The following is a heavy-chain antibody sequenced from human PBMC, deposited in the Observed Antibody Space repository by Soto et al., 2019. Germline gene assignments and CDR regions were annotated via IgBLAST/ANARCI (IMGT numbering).Heavy chain of an antibody. Sequence: GGSLRLSCAASGFTLSSYEMNWVRQAPGKGLEWVSYISSSGSTIYYADSVKGRFTISRDNAKNSLYLQMNSLRAEDTAVYYCARDRIREEWLLYYYYYMDVWGKGTTVTVSS. V-gene: IGHV3-48*03. D-gene: IGHD3-3*01. CDR1: GFTLSSYE. J-gene: IGHJ6*03. CDR2: ISSSGSTI. CDR3: ARDRIREEWLLYYYYYMDV.